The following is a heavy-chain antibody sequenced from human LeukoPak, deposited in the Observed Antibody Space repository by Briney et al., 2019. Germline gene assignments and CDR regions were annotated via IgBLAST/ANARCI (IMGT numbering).Heavy chain of an antibody. CDR2: ITSRDGTT. CDR3: ARDRPNYYGSDGHYYRRDGDY. J-gene: IGHJ4*02. D-gene: IGHD3-22*01. CDR1: GFTFTIYA. V-gene: IGHV3-23*01. Sequence: QTGGSLILSCAASGFTFTIYAMSWVRQAPGRGPEWVSSITSRDGTTYYAGSVRGRFTISRDNSKNTLYLQMNSLRVEDTAVYFCARDRPNYYGSDGHYYRRDGDYWGQGTLVTVSS.